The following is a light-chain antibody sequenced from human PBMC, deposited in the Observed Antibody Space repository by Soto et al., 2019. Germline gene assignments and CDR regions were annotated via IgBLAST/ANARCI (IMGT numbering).Light chain of an antibody. J-gene: IGKJ3*01. CDR1: QSVLYSSNNKNY. Sequence: DIVMTQSPDSLAVSLGERATINCKSSQSVLYSSNNKNYLAWYQQKPGQPPKLLIYWASTLESGVPDRYSGSGSGTDFTLAISSLQADDVAVYYCQQYYSSPLTFGPGTKVDIK. CDR3: QQYYSSPLT. V-gene: IGKV4-1*01. CDR2: WAS.